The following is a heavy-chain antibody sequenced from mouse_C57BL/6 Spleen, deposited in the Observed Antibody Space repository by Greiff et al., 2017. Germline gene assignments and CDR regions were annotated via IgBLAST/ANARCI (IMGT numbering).Heavy chain of an antibody. V-gene: IGHV2-2*01. J-gene: IGHJ3*01. CDR3: ARNSGRNGNYFAY. CDR1: GFSLTSYG. CDR2: IWSGGST. Sequence: VQLQQSGPGLVQPSQSLSITCPVSGFSLTSYGVHWVRQSPGKGLEWLGVIWSGGSTDYNAAFISRLSISKDNSKRQVFFKMNSLQADDTAIYYCARNSGRNGNYFAYWGQGTLVTVSA. D-gene: IGHD2-1*01.